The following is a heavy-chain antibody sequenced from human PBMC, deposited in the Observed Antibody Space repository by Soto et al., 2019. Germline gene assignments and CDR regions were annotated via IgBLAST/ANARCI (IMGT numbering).Heavy chain of an antibody. CDR3: AKDLTRQLAYWLDP. CDR2: INAHSGGT. J-gene: IGHJ5*02. V-gene: IGHV1-2*02. CDR1: GFSFTGYY. D-gene: IGHD6-6*01. Sequence: ASVKVSFKASGFSFTGYYIHWLRQAPGQGLEWMGWINAHSGGTEYAQKFQGRVTLTRDTSIATAYLTLTSLTSDDTALYYCAKDLTRQLAYWLDPWGQGTQVTVSS.